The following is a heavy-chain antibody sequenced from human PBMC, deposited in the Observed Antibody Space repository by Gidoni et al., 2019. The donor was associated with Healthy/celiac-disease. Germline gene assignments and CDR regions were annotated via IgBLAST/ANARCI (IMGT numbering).Heavy chain of an antibody. J-gene: IGHJ4*02. CDR2: ISGSGGST. Sequence: EVQLLESGGGLVQPGGSLRLSCEASGFTVSSNAMSWVRQAPGKGLGWVSAISGSGGSTYYAYSVKARFTISRDNSKNTLYLQMNSLRAEDTAVYYCAKAVSVRWQRLYYFDYWGQGTLVTVSS. V-gene: IGHV3-23*01. CDR3: AKAVSVRWQRLYYFDY. D-gene: IGHD4-17*01. CDR1: GFTVSSNA.